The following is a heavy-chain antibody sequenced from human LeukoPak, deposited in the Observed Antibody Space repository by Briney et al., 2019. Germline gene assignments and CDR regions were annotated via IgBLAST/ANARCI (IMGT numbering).Heavy chain of an antibody. Sequence: GGTLRLSCAASGFTFSSYGMSWVRQAPGKGLEWVSAISGSGGSTYYADSVKGRSTISRDNSKNTLYLQMNSLRAEDTAVYYCAKPRYYYGSGSYDYWGQGTLVTVSS. CDR1: GFTFSSYG. J-gene: IGHJ4*02. CDR2: ISGSGGST. CDR3: AKPRYYYGSGSYDY. V-gene: IGHV3-23*01. D-gene: IGHD3-10*01.